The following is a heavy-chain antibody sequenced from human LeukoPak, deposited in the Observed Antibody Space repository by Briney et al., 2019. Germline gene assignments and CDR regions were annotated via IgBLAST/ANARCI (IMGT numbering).Heavy chain of an antibody. Sequence: SETLSLTCTVSGGSISSYHWSWIRQPPGKGLEWIGLISYSGSTTYSPSLKSRVTISADTSKSQISLKLSSVTAADTAVYYCASFVYSTSSGFFDYWGQGTLVTVSS. CDR3: ASFVYSTSSGFFDY. J-gene: IGHJ4*02. D-gene: IGHD6-6*01. V-gene: IGHV4-59*01. CDR2: ISYSGST. CDR1: GGSISSYH.